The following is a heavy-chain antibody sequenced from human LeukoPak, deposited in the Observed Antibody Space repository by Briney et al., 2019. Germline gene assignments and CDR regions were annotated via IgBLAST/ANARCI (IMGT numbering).Heavy chain of an antibody. CDR2: INTDGRIT. J-gene: IGHJ4*02. V-gene: IGHV3-64*02. CDR3: TRDGGSFCDFDY. CDR1: GFSFRNYA. Sequence: GGSLRLSCVASGFSFRNYAIDWVRQAPGKGLEYVSVINTDGRITYYADSVKGRFTISRDNSKNTVYLQMDSLRGEDMAVYYCTRDGGSFCDFDYWGQGALVTVSS. D-gene: IGHD1-26*01.